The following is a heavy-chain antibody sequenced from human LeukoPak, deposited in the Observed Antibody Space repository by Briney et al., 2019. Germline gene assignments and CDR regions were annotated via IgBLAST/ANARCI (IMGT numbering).Heavy chain of an antibody. Sequence: PGGSLRLSCAASGFTFSSYGMHWVRQAPGKGLEWVAFIRYDGSNKYYADSVKGRFTISRDNSKNTLYLQMNSLRAEDTAVYYCAKEKWELLGFFDYWGQGTLVTVSS. CDR2: IRYDGSNK. V-gene: IGHV3-30*02. CDR1: GFTFSSYG. D-gene: IGHD1-26*01. CDR3: AKEKWELLGFFDY. J-gene: IGHJ4*02.